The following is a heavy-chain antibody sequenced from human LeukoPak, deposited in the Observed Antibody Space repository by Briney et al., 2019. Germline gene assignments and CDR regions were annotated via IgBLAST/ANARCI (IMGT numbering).Heavy chain of an antibody. CDR2: IKKDGSEK. CDR1: GFTFSSYW. J-gene: IGHJ4*02. D-gene: IGHD5-18*01. Sequence: SGGSLRLSCAASGFTFSSYWMSWVRQAPGKGLEWVANIKKDGSEKYYVDSVKDRFTISRDNAKTSLYLQMNSLRAEDTAVYYCARHLSGVTGYTYGRGIDYWGQGTLVTVSS. CDR3: ARHLSGVTGYTYGRGIDY. V-gene: IGHV3-7*01.